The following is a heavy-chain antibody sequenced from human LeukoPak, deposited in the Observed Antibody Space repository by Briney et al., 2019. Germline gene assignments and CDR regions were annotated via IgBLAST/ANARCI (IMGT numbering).Heavy chain of an antibody. CDR3: AKLSSYGNQFDY. CDR1: GFTFSSYA. D-gene: IGHD5-18*01. V-gene: IGHV3-30*04. J-gene: IGHJ4*02. CDR2: ISYDGSNK. Sequence: GGSLRLSCAASGFTFSSYAMHWVRQAPGKGLEWVALISYDGSNKYYADSVKGRFTISRDNSKNTLYLQMNSLRAEDTAVYYCAKLSSYGNQFDYWGQGTLVTVSS.